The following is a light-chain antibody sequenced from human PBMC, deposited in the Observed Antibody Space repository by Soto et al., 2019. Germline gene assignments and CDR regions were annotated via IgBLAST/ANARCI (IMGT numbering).Light chain of an antibody. J-gene: IGLJ2*01. CDR3: SSYAGSNNLVV. Sequence: QSALTQPPSASGSPGQSVTISCTGTSSDVGGYNYVSWYQQHPGKAPKLMIYEVSKRPSGVPDRVSGSKSGNTASLTVSGLQAEDEADYYFSSYAGSNNLVVFGGGTKLTVL. CDR1: SSDVGGYNY. V-gene: IGLV2-8*01. CDR2: EVS.